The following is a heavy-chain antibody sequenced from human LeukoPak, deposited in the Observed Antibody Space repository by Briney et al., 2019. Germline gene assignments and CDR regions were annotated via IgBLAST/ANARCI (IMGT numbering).Heavy chain of an antibody. CDR1: GFTFSSYG. CDR3: ARSVRGVIITNFDY. CDR2: IRYDGSNK. J-gene: IGHJ4*02. Sequence: GGSLRLSCAASGFTFSSYGMHWVRQAPGKGLEWVAFIRYDGSNKYYADSVKGRFTISRDNSKNTLYLQMNSLRAEDTALYYCARSVRGVIITNFDYWGQGTLVTASS. V-gene: IGHV3-30*02. D-gene: IGHD3-10*01.